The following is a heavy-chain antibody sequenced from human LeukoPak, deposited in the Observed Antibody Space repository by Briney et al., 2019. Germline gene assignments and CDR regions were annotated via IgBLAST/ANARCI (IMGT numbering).Heavy chain of an antibody. Sequence: GGSLRLSCAASGFTFSSYSMNWVRQAPGKGLEWVSSISSSSSYIYYADSVKGRFTISRDNAKNSLYLQMNSLRAEDTAVYYCARDRSSTMVRGVPDAFDIWGQGTVVTVSS. CDR3: ARDRSSTMVRGVPDAFDI. CDR2: ISSSSSYI. V-gene: IGHV3-21*01. CDR1: GFTFSSYS. J-gene: IGHJ3*02. D-gene: IGHD3-10*01.